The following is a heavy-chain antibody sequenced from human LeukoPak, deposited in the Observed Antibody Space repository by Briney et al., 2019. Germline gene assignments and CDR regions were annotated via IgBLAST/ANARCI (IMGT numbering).Heavy chain of an antibody. CDR2: IIPILGIA. CDR1: GGTLSSYT. V-gene: IGHV1-69*02. J-gene: IGHJ4*02. CDR3: ARQPTVTIFDY. Sequence: SVKVSCKASGGTLSSYTISWVRQAPGQGLEWMGRIIPILGIANYAQKFQGRVTITADKSTSTAYMELSSLRSEDTAVYYCARQPTVTIFDYWGQGTLVTVSS. D-gene: IGHD4-17*01.